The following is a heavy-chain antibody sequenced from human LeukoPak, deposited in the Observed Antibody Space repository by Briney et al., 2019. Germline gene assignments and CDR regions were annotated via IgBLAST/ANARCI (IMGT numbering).Heavy chain of an antibody. CDR3: ARERADALDI. Sequence: GVLRLSCAASGFTFSDFHMCWIRQAPGKGLEWASFSSTSGSTIFYADSVKGRFTISRDNAKNSLYLQMNSLRAEDTAVYYCARERADALDIWGPGTMVTVSS. V-gene: IGHV3-11*01. CDR2: SSTSGSTI. CDR1: GFTFSDFH. J-gene: IGHJ3*02.